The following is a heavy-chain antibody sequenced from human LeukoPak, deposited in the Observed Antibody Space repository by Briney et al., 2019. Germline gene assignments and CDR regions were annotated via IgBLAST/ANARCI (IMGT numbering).Heavy chain of an antibody. CDR2: IKQDGSEK. Sequence: GGSPRLSCAASGFTVSNNYMSWIRQAPGKGLEWVANIKQDGSEKYYVDSVKGRFTISRDNAKNSLYLQMNSLRAEDTAVYYCARDTGGGYSCYDCWGQGTLVTVSS. CDR1: GFTVSNNY. CDR3: ARDTGGGYSCYDC. D-gene: IGHD5-18*01. V-gene: IGHV3-7*01. J-gene: IGHJ4*02.